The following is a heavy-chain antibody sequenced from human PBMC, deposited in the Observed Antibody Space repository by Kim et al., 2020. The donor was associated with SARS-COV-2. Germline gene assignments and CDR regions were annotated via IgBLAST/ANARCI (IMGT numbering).Heavy chain of an antibody. V-gene: IGHV3-11*06. Sequence: GGSLRLSCAASGFTFSDYYMSWIRQAPGKGLEWVSYISSSSSYTNYADSVKGRFTISRDNAKNSLYLQMNSLRAEDTAVYYCAREAADYYDRRGGGDYWGQGTLVTVSS. J-gene: IGHJ4*02. D-gene: IGHD3-22*01. CDR2: ISSSSSYT. CDR3: AREAADYYDRRGGGDY. CDR1: GFTFSDYY.